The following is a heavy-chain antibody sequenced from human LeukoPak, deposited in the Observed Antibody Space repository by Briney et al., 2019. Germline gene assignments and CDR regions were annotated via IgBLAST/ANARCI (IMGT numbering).Heavy chain of an antibody. D-gene: IGHD7-27*01. CDR1: GGSVSNYY. CDR2: IYYTET. V-gene: IGHV4-59*02. CDR3: ATRKLGNDY. Sequence: SETLSLTCTVSGGSVSNYYWSWLRQSPGKGLEWIGYIYYTETSYNPSLKSRVTISADTAKNQFSLKLYSVTAADTAVYYCATRKLGNDYWGQGTLVTVSS. J-gene: IGHJ4*02.